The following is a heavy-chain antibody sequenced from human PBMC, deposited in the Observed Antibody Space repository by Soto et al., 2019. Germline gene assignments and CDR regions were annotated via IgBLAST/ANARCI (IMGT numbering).Heavy chain of an antibody. Sequence: SETLSLTCTVSGGSISSYYWSWIRQPPGKGLEWIGYIYYSGSTNYNPSLKSRVTISVDTSKNQFSLKLRSVTAADTAVYYCARGLVVPAAAYYYYYYMDVWGKGTTVTVSS. CDR2: IYYSGST. CDR1: GGSISSYY. J-gene: IGHJ6*03. D-gene: IGHD2-2*01. V-gene: IGHV4-59*01. CDR3: ARGLVVPAAAYYYYYYMDV.